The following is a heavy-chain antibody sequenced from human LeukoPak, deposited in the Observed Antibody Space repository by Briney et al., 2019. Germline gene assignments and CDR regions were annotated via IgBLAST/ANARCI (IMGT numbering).Heavy chain of an antibody. CDR3: ARGPLMVRGPFDY. V-gene: IGHV4-59*01. CDR2: IYYSGST. J-gene: IGHJ4*02. CDR1: GGSISTYY. Sequence: SETLSLTCTVSGGSISTYYWSWIRQPPGKGLEWIGFIYYSGSTNQNPSLRSRVTILVDTSKNQFSLKLNSVTAADTAVYYCARGPLMVRGPFDYWGQGTLVTVSS. D-gene: IGHD3-10*01.